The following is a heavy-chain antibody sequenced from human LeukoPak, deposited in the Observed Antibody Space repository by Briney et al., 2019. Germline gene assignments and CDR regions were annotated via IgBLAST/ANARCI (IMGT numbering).Heavy chain of an antibody. CDR2: IYHSGST. CDR3: ARVTAGLFDY. J-gene: IGHJ4*02. V-gene: IGHV4-39*07. D-gene: IGHD6-13*01. CDR1: GGSISSSSYY. Sequence: PSETLSLTCTVSGGSISSSSYYWGWIRQPPGKGLEWIGSIYHSGSTYYNPSLKSRVTISVDTSKNQFSLKLSSVTAADTAVYYCARVTAGLFDYWGQGTLVTVSS.